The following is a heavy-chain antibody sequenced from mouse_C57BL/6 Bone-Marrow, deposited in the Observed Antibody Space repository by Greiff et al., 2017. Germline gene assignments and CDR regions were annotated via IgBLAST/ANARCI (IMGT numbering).Heavy chain of an antibody. CDR1: GFTFSSYG. Sequence: EVKLVESGGDLVKPGGSLKLSCAASGFTFSSYGMSWVRQTPDKRLEWVATISSGGSYTYYPDSVKGRFTISRDNAKNTLYLQMSSLKSEDTAMYYCARQRGNYYFDYWGQGTTLTVSS. J-gene: IGHJ2*01. CDR2: ISSGGSYT. CDR3: ARQRGNYYFDY. D-gene: IGHD2-1*01. V-gene: IGHV5-6*02.